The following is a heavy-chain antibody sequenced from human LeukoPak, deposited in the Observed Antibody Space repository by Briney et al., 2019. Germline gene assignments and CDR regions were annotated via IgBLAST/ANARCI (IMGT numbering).Heavy chain of an antibody. Sequence: PGGSLRLSCAASGFTFSSYAMSWVRQAPGKGLEWVSAISGSGGSTYYADSVKGRFTISRDNAKNSLYLQMNSLRAEDTAVYYCARDRTTVTIDDAFDIWGQGTMVTVSS. D-gene: IGHD4-17*01. CDR1: GFTFSSYA. V-gene: IGHV3-23*01. J-gene: IGHJ3*02. CDR3: ARDRTTVTIDDAFDI. CDR2: ISGSGGST.